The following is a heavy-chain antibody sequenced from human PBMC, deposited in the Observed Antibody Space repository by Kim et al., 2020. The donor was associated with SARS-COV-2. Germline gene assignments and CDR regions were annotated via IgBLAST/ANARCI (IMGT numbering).Heavy chain of an antibody. J-gene: IGHJ4*02. CDR3: ARDANLYGSGSYFFGPFDY. CDR1: GFTFSSYA. Sequence: GGSLRLSCAASGFTFSSYAMHWVRQAPGKGLEWVAVISYDGSNKYYADSVKGRFTISRDNSKNTLYLQMNSLRAEDTAVYYCARDANLYGSGSYFFGPFDYWGQGALVTVSS. V-gene: IGHV3-30-3*01. D-gene: IGHD3-10*01. CDR2: ISYDGSNK.